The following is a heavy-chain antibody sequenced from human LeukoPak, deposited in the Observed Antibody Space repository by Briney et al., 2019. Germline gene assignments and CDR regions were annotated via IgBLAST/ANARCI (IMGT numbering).Heavy chain of an antibody. CDR2: ISGSGGST. Sequence: GGSLRLSCAASGFTFSSYAMSWVRQAPGKGLEWVSAISGSGGSTYYADSVKGRFTISRDNSKNTLYLQMNSLRAEDTAVYYCAKDLKPVNYDFWSGYPHGMDVWGQGTTVTVSS. CDR1: GFTFSSYA. D-gene: IGHD3-3*01. V-gene: IGHV3-23*01. J-gene: IGHJ6*02. CDR3: AKDLKPVNYDFWSGYPHGMDV.